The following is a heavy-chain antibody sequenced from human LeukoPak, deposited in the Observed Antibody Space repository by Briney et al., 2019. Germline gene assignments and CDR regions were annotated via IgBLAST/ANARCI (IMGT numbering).Heavy chain of an antibody. CDR2: ISSSGSTI. J-gene: IGHJ4*02. V-gene: IGHV3-11*01. D-gene: IGHD4-17*01. Sequence: GGSLRLSCAVSGVTFSDYYMSWIRQAPGKGLGWVSYISSSGSTIYYADSVKGRFAISRDNAKNSLYMQMNSLGAEDTAVYYWARDRSRTTVTTRNDGDYWGQGTLVTVSS. CDR3: ARDRSRTTVTTRNDGDY. CDR1: GVTFSDYY.